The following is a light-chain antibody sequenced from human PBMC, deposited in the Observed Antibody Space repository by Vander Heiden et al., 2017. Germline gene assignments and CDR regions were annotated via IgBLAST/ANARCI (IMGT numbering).Light chain of an antibody. Sequence: AIRITQSPSSLSASTGDRVTITCRASQGISSYLAWYQQKPGKAPKLLIYAASTLRSGVPSRFSGSGSGTDFTLTISCLQSEDFATYYCQQYYSYPRTFGQGTKVEIK. J-gene: IGKJ1*01. CDR2: AAS. CDR1: QGISSY. CDR3: QQYYSYPRT. V-gene: IGKV1-8*01.